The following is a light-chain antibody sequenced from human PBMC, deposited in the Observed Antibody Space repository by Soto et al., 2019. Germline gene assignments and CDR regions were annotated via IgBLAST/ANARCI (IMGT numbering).Light chain of an antibody. CDR3: QQSYTTIT. CDR1: QSISSY. Sequence: DIQMTQSASSLSASEGDRGAITCRASQSISSYLNWYQPKPGKAPKLLIYAASSSQSGVPSRFSGSGSGTDFTLTIRSLQPEDFATYYCQQSYTTITFGQGTRLEIK. J-gene: IGKJ5*01. CDR2: AAS. V-gene: IGKV1-39*01.